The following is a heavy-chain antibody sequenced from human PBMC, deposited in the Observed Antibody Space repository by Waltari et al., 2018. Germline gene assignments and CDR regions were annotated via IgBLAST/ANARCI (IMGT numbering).Heavy chain of an antibody. CDR2: IYYSGST. J-gene: IGHJ4*02. D-gene: IGHD5-18*01. CDR3: ARERRGYSYGSFDY. V-gene: IGHV4-59*01. CDR1: GGSISSYY. Sequence: QVQLQESGPGLVKPSETLSLTCTVSGGSISSYYWSWIRQPPGKGLEWIGYIYYSGSTNYNPSFKSRVTISVDTSKNQFSLKLSSVTAADTAVYYCARERRGYSYGSFDYWGQGTLVTVSS.